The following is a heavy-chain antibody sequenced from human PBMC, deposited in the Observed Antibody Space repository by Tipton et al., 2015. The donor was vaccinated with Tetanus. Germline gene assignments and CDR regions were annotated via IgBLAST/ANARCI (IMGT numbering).Heavy chain of an antibody. J-gene: IGHJ3*02. CDR3: ARWTASGKGAFDI. CDR2: IYYTGST. V-gene: IGHV4-39*01. D-gene: IGHD3/OR15-3a*01. CDR1: GASSTSGDYY. Sequence: GLVKPSETLSLTRTVSGASSTSGDYYWAWIRQPPGKGPEWIGSIYYTGSTYYNPSLKSRVTISEDTSKNQFSLKLSSVIAADTAMYYCARWTASGKGAFDIWGQGTMVTVSS.